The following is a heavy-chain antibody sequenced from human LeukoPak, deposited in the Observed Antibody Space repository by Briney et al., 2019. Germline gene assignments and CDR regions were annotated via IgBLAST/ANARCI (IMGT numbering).Heavy chain of an antibody. CDR3: ARDSPGLGYFYYGMDV. Sequence: SETLSLTCTVSGGSFSSYYWSWIRQPPGKGLEWIGYIYYSGSTNYNPSLQSRVTISIDTSKNQFSLKLSSVTAADTAVYYCARDSPGLGYFYYGMDVWGQGTTVTVSS. D-gene: IGHD3/OR15-3a*01. CDR1: GGSFSSYY. J-gene: IGHJ6*02. CDR2: IYYSGST. V-gene: IGHV4-59*12.